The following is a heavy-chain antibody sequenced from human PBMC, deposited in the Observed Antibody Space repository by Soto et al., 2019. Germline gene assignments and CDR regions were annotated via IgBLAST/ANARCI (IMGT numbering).Heavy chain of an antibody. Sequence: SETLSLTCTVSGGSVSSGRYYWSWIRQPPGKGLEWIGYIYYSGSTNYNPSLKSRVTISVDTSKNQFSLKLSSVTAADTAVYYCARASAEIVVVIDYWGQGTLVTVSS. D-gene: IGHD3-22*01. J-gene: IGHJ4*02. CDR3: ARASAEIVVVIDY. CDR1: GGSVSSGRYY. CDR2: IYYSGST. V-gene: IGHV4-61*01.